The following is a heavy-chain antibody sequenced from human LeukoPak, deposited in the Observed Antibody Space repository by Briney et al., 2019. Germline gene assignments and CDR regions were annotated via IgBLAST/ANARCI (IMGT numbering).Heavy chain of an antibody. V-gene: IGHV1-18*01. CDR1: GGTFSSYA. J-gene: IGHJ6*03. CDR2: ISAYNGNT. Sequence: GASVKVSCKASGGTFSSYAISWVRQAPGQGLEWMGWISAYNGNTNYAQKLQGRVTMTTDTSTSTAYMELRSLRSDDTAVYYCARMGTDPGDPNTNYYYYYMDVWGKGTTVTVSS. CDR3: ARMGTDPGDPNTNYYYYYMDV. D-gene: IGHD1-14*01.